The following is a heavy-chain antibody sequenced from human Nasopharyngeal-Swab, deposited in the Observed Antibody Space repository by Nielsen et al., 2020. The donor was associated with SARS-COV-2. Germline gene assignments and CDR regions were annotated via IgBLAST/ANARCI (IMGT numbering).Heavy chain of an antibody. CDR3: ASSLTTHIDY. J-gene: IGHJ4*02. CDR1: GFTFSDYY. Sequence: GGSLRLSCAASGFTFSDYYMAWVRQAPGKGLEWLSYISTSGRTTDSADSVKGRFTISRDNANNLLFLQMNSLRAEDTAVYYCASSLTTHIDYWGQGTLVTVSS. V-gene: IGHV3-11*04. CDR2: ISTSGRTT. D-gene: IGHD4-11*01.